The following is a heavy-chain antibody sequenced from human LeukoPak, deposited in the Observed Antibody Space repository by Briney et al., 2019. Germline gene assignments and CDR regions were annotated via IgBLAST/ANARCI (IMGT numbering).Heavy chain of an antibody. D-gene: IGHD3-16*01. CDR1: GYTFTGYY. CDR2: INPNSGGT. V-gene: IGHV1-2*04. CDR3: ARDLYYYVSYGMDV. Sequence: ASVTVSCKASGYTFTGYYMHWVRQAPGQGLEWMGWINPNSGGTNYAQNLQDCVTMSRDTSISTAYMELSRLRSDDTAVYYCARDLYYYVSYGMDVWGQGTTVTVSS. J-gene: IGHJ6*02.